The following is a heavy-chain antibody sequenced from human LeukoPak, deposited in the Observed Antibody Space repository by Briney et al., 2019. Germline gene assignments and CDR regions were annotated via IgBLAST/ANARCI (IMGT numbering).Heavy chain of an antibody. Sequence: GSLRLSCVASGFTFSSNSMNWVRQAPGKGLEWVSYISSASGSIYYADSVKGRFTVSRDNAKNSLFLQMNRLRAEDTAVYYCARLPAYCSSTSCYYDYWGQGTLVTVSS. CDR1: GFTFSSNS. J-gene: IGHJ4*02. V-gene: IGHV3-48*04. D-gene: IGHD2-2*01. CDR3: ARLPAYCSSTSCYYDY. CDR2: ISSASGSI.